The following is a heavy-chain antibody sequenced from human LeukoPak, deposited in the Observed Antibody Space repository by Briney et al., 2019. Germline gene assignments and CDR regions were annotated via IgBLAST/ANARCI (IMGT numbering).Heavy chain of an antibody. V-gene: IGHV4-34*01. CDR3: ARSYCSGGSCYYRN. J-gene: IGHJ4*02. CDR1: GGSFSGYY. CDR2: INHSGST. Sequence: SETLSLTCAVYGGSFSGYYWSWIRQPPGKGLEWIGEINHSGSTNYNPSLKSRVTISVDTSKNQFSLKLSPVTAADTAVYYCARSYCSGGSCYYRNWGQGTLVTVSS. D-gene: IGHD2-15*01.